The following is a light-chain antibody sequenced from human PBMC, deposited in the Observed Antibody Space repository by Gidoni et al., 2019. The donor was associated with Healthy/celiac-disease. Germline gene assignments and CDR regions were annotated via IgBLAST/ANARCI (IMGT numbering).Light chain of an antibody. V-gene: IGKV4-1*01. CDR1: QSVLYSSNNKNY. CDR2: WAS. Sequence: DIVMTQSPDSLAVSLGERATIHCKSSQSVLYSSNNKNYLAWYQQKPGQPPKLLIYWASTRESGVPDRFSSGGSGTDFTLTISSLQAEDVAVYYCQQYYSTPRTFGQGTKVEIK. CDR3: QQYYSTPRT. J-gene: IGKJ1*01.